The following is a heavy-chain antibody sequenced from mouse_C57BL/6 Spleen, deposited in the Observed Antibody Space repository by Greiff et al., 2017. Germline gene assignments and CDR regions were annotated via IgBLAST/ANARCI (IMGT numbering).Heavy chain of an antibody. D-gene: IGHD2-1*01. V-gene: IGHV1-55*01. J-gene: IGHJ4*01. CDR3: ARINYKAMDY. Sequence: QVQLQQPGAELVKPGASVKLSCKASGYTFTSYWITWVKQRPGQGLEWIGDIYPGSGSTNHNEKFKSKATLNVDTSSSTAYMQLSSLTSEDSAVYYRARINYKAMDYWGHGTSDTVSS. CDR1: GYTFTSYW. CDR2: IYPGSGST.